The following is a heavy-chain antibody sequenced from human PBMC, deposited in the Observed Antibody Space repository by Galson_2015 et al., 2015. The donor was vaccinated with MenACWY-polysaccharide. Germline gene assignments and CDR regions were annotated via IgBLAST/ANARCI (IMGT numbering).Heavy chain of an antibody. CDR3: TRGRFRTVGATSWFHP. CDR2: IYSSGST. V-gene: IGHV4-61*02. D-gene: IGHD1-26*01. CDR1: GGSITNGSYY. J-gene: IGHJ5*01. Sequence: TLSLTCTVSGGSITNGSYYWSWIRQPAGKGLERIGRIYSSGSTNYNPSLKGRVTISIDTSKNQLPLRLSSVTAADTAVYYCTRGRFRTVGATSWFHPWGQGTLVTVSS.